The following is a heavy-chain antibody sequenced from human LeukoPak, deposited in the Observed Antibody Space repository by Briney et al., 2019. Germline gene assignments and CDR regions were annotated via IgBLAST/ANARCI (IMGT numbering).Heavy chain of an antibody. D-gene: IGHD6-13*01. CDR3: AKGYSSSWYRLFDY. J-gene: IGHJ4*02. CDR2: ISRSGGNT. Sequence: PGGSLRLSCAASGFTFSNYAMSWVRQAPGKGLEWVSAISRSGGNTYYADSVKGRFTISRDNSKNTLYLQMISLRAEDTAVYYCAKGYSSSWYRLFDYWGQGTLVTVSS. V-gene: IGHV3-23*01. CDR1: GFTFSNYA.